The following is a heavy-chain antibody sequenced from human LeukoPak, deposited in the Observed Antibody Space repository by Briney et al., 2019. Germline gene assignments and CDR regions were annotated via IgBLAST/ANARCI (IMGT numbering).Heavy chain of an antibody. CDR1: GYSISSGYY. J-gene: IGHJ6*03. CDR3: ARGGYYGSPYYMDV. V-gene: IGHV4-38-2*02. CDR2: IYHSGST. Sequence: TSETLSLTCTVSGYSISSGYYWGWIRQPPGKGLEWIGSIYHSGSTYYNPSLKSRVTISVDTSKNQFSLKLSSVTAADTAVYYCARGGYYGSPYYMDVWGKGTTVTVSS. D-gene: IGHD3-10*01.